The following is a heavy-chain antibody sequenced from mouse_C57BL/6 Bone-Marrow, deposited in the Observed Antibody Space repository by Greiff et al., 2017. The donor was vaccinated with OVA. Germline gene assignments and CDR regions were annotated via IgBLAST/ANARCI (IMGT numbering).Heavy chain of an antibody. D-gene: IGHD2-4*01. Sequence: EVQLQQSGAELVRPGASVTLSCTASGFTFTDDYMHWVKQRPEQGLEWIGWIDPENGDTAYASKFSGKATITADTSSNTAYLQISSLTSEDTAVYYGTTCEYDVGFAYWGQGTLVTVSA. V-gene: IGHV14-4*01. CDR2: IDPENGDT. CDR1: GFTFTDDY. CDR3: TTCEYDVGFAY. J-gene: IGHJ3*01.